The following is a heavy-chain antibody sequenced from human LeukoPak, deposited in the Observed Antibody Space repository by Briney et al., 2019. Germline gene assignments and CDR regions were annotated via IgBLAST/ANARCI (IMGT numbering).Heavy chain of an antibody. CDR2: VGFDGTKR. D-gene: IGHD3-22*01. J-gene: IGHJ4*02. Sequence: PGGSLRLSCAASGFNFDGYGMHWVRQTPGKGREGVRVVGFDGTKRDYAESVKGRFTISRDNSKNTVYLEMNRLRVGDTAIYYCAKDSAFNYDSSGYADYWGQGTLVIVSS. CDR3: AKDSAFNYDSSGYADY. CDR1: GFNFDGYG. V-gene: IGHV3-33*06.